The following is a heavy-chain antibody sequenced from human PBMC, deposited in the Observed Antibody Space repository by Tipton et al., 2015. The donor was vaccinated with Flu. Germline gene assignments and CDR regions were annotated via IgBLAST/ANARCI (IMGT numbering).Heavy chain of an antibody. CDR2: IWYDGSNE. CDR3: ARDEGVVNYYFGMDV. V-gene: IGHV3-33*01. CDR1: GFDFSVYG. J-gene: IGHJ6*02. Sequence: SLRLSCTASGFDFSVYGMHWVRQAPGKGLEWVAVIWYDGSNEHYADSVKARFTISRDNSRRTLYLQMNNLRVEDTAVYYCARDEGVVNYYFGMDVWDQGP.